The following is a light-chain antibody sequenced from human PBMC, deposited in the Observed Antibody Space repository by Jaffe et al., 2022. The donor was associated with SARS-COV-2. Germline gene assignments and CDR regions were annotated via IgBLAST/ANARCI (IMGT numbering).Light chain of an antibody. Sequence: IVMTQSPGTLSVSPGERATLSCRASQSVSSNLAWYQQKPGQAPRLLIYGASTRAPGVPARFSGSGSGTEFTLTISSLQSEDFAVYYCQQYNNWPPTFGGGTKVEIK. V-gene: IGKV3-15*01. J-gene: IGKJ4*01. CDR1: QSVSSN. CDR2: GAS. CDR3: QQYNNWPPT.